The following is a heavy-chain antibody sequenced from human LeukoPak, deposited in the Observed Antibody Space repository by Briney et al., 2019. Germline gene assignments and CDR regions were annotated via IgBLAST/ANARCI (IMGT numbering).Heavy chain of an antibody. CDR3: ATGNYGEDY. CDR2: INPNSGGT. V-gene: IGHV1-2*02. D-gene: IGHD4-17*01. Sequence: ASVKVSCKASGYTFTGYYMHWVRQAPGQGLEWMGWINPNSGGTNYAQKFQGRVTMTRDTSISTAYMELSSLRSEDTAIYWCATGNYGEDYWGQGTLVTVSS. J-gene: IGHJ4*02. CDR1: GYTFTGYY.